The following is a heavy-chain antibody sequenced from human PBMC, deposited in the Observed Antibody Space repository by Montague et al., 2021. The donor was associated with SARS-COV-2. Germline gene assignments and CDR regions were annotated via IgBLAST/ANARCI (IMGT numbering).Heavy chain of an antibody. CDR2: IYWDDDK. CDR3: AHRRPLYYYDSSLSTFDY. V-gene: IGHV2-5*08. CDR1: GFSLTTIGMC. J-gene: IGHJ4*02. Sequence: VKPIQTLTLTCTFSGFSLTTIGMCVSWIRQPPGKALGWLALIYWDDDKRYSPSLKSRLTITKDTSKNQVVLTMTNMDPVDTATYYCAHRRPLYYYDSSLSTFDYWGQGTLVTVSS. D-gene: IGHD3-22*01.